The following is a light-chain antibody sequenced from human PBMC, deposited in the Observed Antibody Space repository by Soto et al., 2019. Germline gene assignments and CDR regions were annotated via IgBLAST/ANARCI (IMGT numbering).Light chain of an antibody. CDR3: KQYGSSSRT. Sequence: EIVLTQSPGTLSLSPGEGATLSCRASESVASSYLAWYQQIPGQAPRLLIYGASSRATGIPDRFSGSGSGTDFTLTISRLEPEDFGVYYCKQYGSSSRTFGQGTKVDIK. V-gene: IGKV3-20*01. CDR2: GAS. CDR1: ESVASSY. J-gene: IGKJ1*01.